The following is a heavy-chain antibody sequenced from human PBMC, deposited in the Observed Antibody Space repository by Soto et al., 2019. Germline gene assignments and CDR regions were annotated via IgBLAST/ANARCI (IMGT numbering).Heavy chain of an antibody. Sequence: GGSLSLSCAASGCTVSSNYMRWVRQAPGKGLEWVSVIYSGGSTYYADSVKGRFTISRDNSKNTLYLQMNSLRAEDTAVYYCARYSYLEAGPDTGFDPWGQGTLVTVSS. D-gene: IGHD2-21*01. V-gene: IGHV3-53*01. CDR2: IYSGGST. CDR3: ARYSYLEAGPDTGFDP. J-gene: IGHJ5*02. CDR1: GCTVSSNY.